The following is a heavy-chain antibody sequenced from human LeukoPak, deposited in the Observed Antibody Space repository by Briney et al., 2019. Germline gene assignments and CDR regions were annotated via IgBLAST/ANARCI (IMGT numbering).Heavy chain of an antibody. D-gene: IGHD4-17*01. CDR2: ISYDGSNK. J-gene: IGHJ4*02. CDR1: GFTFSSYA. Sequence: GRSLRLSCAASGFTFSSYAMHWVRQAPGKGLEWVAVISYDGSNKYYAGSVKGRFTISRDNSKNTLYLQMNSLRAEDTAVYYCASVGDYSPPADYWGQGTLVTVSS. CDR3: ASVGDYSPPADY. V-gene: IGHV3-30-3*01.